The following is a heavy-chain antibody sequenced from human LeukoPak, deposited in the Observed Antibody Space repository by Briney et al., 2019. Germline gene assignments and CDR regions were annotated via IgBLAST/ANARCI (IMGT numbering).Heavy chain of an antibody. J-gene: IGHJ4*02. Sequence: GASVKVSCKASGYTFTGYYMHWVRQAPGQGLEWMGWINPNSGGTNYAQKFQVRVTINRDTSISTAYMELRRLRSDDTAVYYCARLRWGTMVRDVDYWGQGTLVNVSS. CDR1: GYTFTGYY. CDR2: INPNSGGT. V-gene: IGHV1-2*02. CDR3: ARLRWGTMVRDVDY. D-gene: IGHD3-10*01.